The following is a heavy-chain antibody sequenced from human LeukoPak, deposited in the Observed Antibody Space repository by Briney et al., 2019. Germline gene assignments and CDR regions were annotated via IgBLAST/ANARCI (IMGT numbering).Heavy chain of an antibody. CDR2: IYHSGST. D-gene: IGHD2-8*01. CDR1: GYSISSGYY. J-gene: IGHJ4*02. CDR3: SRLSGYCTNGVCYTAFDY. Sequence: SETLSLTCAVSGYSISSGYYWAWIRQPPGKGLEWIATIYHSGSTYYNPSLKSRVTISVDTSKNQLCLKLSSVTAADTAVYFCSRLSGYCTNGVCYTAFDYWGQGTLVTVSS. V-gene: IGHV4-38-2*01.